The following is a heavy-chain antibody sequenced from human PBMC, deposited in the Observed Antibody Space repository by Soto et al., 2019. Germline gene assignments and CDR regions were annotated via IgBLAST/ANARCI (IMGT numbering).Heavy chain of an antibody. J-gene: IGHJ3*02. V-gene: IGHV3-7*01. D-gene: IGHD5-18*01. Sequence: GGSLRLSCAASGFTFSSAWMSWVRQAPGKGLEWVGNIKQDVCEKYYVDSVNGRFTISRDNAKHSLYLQMNSLRAEDTAVYYFARLKYSYGRYDAVDIWGQGTMVTVSS. CDR1: GFTFSSAW. CDR2: IKQDVCEK. CDR3: ARLKYSYGRYDAVDI.